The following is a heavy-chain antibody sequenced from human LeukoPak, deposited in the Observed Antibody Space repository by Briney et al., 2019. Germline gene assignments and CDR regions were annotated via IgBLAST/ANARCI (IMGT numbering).Heavy chain of an antibody. CDR3: ARDSGWARYYFDY. D-gene: IGHD6-19*01. CDR2: IIPIFGTA. CDR1: GGTFSSYA. V-gene: IGHV1-69*13. Sequence: GASVKVSCKASGGTFSSYAISWVRQAPGQGLEWMGGIIPIFGTANYAQRFQGRVTITADESTSTAYMELSSLRSEDMAVYYCARDSGWARYYFDYWGQGTLVTVSS. J-gene: IGHJ4*02.